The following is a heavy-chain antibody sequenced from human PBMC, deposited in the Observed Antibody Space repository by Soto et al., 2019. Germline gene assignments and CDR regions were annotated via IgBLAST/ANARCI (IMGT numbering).Heavy chain of an antibody. CDR3: ARGYCSSSSCHYDY. D-gene: IGHD2-2*01. J-gene: IGHJ4*02. V-gene: IGHV3-30-3*01. Sequence: PGGSLRLSCAASGVTFSSYAVRWVSQAQGKGLEWVAAISYDGVNEYYADSVKGRFTISRDNSKKTLYVQMNSLRAEDTAVFYCARGYCSSSSCHYDYWGQGILVTVS. CDR1: GVTFSSYA. CDR2: ISYDGVNE.